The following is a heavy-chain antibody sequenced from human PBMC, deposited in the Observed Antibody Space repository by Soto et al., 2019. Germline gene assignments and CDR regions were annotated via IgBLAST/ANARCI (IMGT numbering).Heavy chain of an antibody. Sequence: EVQLVESGGGLVQPGGSLRLSCAASGLIFSDYHMDWVRQAPGKGLEWVGRIRRKANSYTTEYAASVKGRFTISRDDSKNSLYLQMNGLKSEDTAEYYCAMLGGWSGGSSGMDVWGQGTTVTVSS. V-gene: IGHV3-72*01. CDR2: IRRKANSYTT. J-gene: IGHJ6*02. CDR1: GLIFSDYH. CDR3: AMLGGWSGGSSGMDV. D-gene: IGHD6-19*01.